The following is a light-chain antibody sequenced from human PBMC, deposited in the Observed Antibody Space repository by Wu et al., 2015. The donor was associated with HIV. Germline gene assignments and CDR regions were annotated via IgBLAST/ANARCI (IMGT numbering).Light chain of an antibody. CDR2: DAS. J-gene: IGKJ1*01. CDR3: QQYNDWPQT. V-gene: IGKV3-15*01. Sequence: EIVMTQSPATLSVSPGGRVTLSCRASQIIATNLAWYQQKPGQPPRLLIYDASTRATGFPARFSGGGSGTEFTLTISTLQSGDVAVYYCQQYNDWPQTFGQGTQGGNQ. CDR1: QIIATN.